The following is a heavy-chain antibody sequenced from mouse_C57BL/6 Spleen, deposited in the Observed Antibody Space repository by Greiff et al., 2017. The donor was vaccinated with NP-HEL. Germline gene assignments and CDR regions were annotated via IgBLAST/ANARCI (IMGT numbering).Heavy chain of an antibody. D-gene: IGHD1-1*01. Sequence: VQRVESGAELVRPGASVKLSCKASGYTFTDYYINWVKQRPGQGLEWIARIYPGSGNTYYNEKFKGKATLTAEKSSSTAYMQLSSLTSEDSAVYFCARWDYYYGTSYYFDYWGQGTTLTVSS. CDR3: ARWDYYYGTSYYFDY. CDR1: GYTFTDYY. V-gene: IGHV1-76*01. J-gene: IGHJ2*01. CDR2: IYPGSGNT.